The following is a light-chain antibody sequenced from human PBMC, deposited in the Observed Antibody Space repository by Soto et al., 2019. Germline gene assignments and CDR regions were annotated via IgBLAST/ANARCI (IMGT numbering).Light chain of an antibody. CDR3: QQYNNWPLT. CDR2: AAS. J-gene: IGKJ1*01. V-gene: IGKV3D-15*01. Sequence: EIVLTQSPGTLSLSPGERATLSCRASQSVSSYYLAWYQQKPGQAPRLLIYAASSRATGIPDRFSGSGSGTEFTLTISSLQSEDFAVYYCQQYNNWPLTFGQGTKVDIK. CDR1: QSVSSY.